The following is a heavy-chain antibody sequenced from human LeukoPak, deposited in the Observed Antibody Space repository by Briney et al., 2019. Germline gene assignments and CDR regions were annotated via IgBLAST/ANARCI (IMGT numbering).Heavy chain of an antibody. CDR1: GGSVIGSY. J-gene: IGHJ4*02. V-gene: IGHV4-59*02. CDR3: ARSRNFDSTGFNPTHYLDS. CDR2: IYNTVDV. Sequence: SETLSLTCSVSGGSVIGSYWTWVRQSPGGTLQDIGYIYNTVDVNYSPSLRGRVTISIDMSRHQVSLRLTSVTAADTAIYYCARSRNFDSTGFNPTHYLDSWGQGALVTVAS. D-gene: IGHD3-9*01.